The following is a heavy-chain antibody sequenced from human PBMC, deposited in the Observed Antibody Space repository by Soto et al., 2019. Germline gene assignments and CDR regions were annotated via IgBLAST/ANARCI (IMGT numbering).Heavy chain of an antibody. CDR2: IGTAGDT. CDR3: ARGAALYSGYDYYYYYGMDV. CDR1: GFTFSSYD. Sequence: GGSLRLSCAASGFTFSSYDMHWVRQATGKGLEWVSAIGTAGDTYYPGSVKGRFTISRGNAKNSLYLQMNSLRAGDTAVYYCARGAALYSGYDYYYYYGMDVWGQGTTVTVSS. J-gene: IGHJ6*02. V-gene: IGHV3-13*01. D-gene: IGHD5-12*01.